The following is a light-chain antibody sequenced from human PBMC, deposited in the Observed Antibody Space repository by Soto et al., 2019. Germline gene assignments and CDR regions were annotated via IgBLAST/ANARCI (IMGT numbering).Light chain of an antibody. CDR1: SSDVGRYNF. CDR3: SSYAATNNYV. CDR2: EVT. J-gene: IGLJ1*01. V-gene: IGLV2-8*01. Sequence: QSALTQPPSASGSPGQSVTISCTGTSSDVGRYNFVSWYQQHPGKAPQLIIHEVTKRPSGVPERFSGSKSGNTASLTVSGLQAEDEADYYCSSYAATNNYVFGSGTKLTV.